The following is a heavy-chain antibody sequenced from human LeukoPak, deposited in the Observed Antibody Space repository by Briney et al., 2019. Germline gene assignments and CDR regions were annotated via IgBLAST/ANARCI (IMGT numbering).Heavy chain of an antibody. CDR1: GGSISSGGYY. CDR2: IYYSGST. Sequence: KSSETLSLTCTVSGGSISSGGYYWSWIRQHPGKGLEWIGYIYYSGSTYYNPSLKSRVTISVDTSKNQFSLKLSSVTAADTAVYYCARDNTYYFDYWGQGTLVTVSS. V-gene: IGHV4-31*03. J-gene: IGHJ4*02. CDR3: ARDNTYYFDY.